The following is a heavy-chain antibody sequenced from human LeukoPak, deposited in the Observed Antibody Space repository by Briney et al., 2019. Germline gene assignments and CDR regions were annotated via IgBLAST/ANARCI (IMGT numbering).Heavy chain of an antibody. CDR1: GGSLSDYY. J-gene: IGHJ4*02. Sequence: SETLSLTCAVYGGSLSDYYWSWIRQSPGKGLEWIGEISHRGRTYYNLSLKSRVTISIDTSKNQFSLKVSSVTAADTAVYYCARDRYYYDSSGSFFDYWGQGTLVTVSS. CDR3: ARDRYYYDSSGSFFDY. CDR2: ISHRGRT. V-gene: IGHV4-34*01. D-gene: IGHD3-22*01.